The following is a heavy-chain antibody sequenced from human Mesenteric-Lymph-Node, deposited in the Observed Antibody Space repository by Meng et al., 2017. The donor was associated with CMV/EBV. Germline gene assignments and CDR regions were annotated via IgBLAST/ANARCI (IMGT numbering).Heavy chain of an antibody. D-gene: IGHD5-18*01. J-gene: IGHJ4*02. Sequence: GESLKISCAASGFPFSSNAMNWVRQAPGKGLEWVSVISGDGDISYYADSVKGRFTISRDNSKNTLYLQMSNLGAEDTAIYYCAKDRTAMAYFDYWGQGTLVTVSS. CDR2: ISGDGDIS. CDR1: GFPFSSNA. V-gene: IGHV3-23*01. CDR3: AKDRTAMAYFDY.